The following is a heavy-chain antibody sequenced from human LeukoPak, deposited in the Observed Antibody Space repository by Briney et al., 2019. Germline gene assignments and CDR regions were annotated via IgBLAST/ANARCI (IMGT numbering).Heavy chain of an antibody. D-gene: IGHD6-19*01. J-gene: IGHJ4*02. Sequence: SETLSLTCTVSGGSVSSYYWHWIRQPPGKGLEWIGYISSTGSTTYNPSLKSRVTISVDTSKKQFSLKVSSVTAADTAVYYCVRDSGHFDYWGQGTLVTVSS. CDR2: ISSTGST. CDR3: VRDSGHFDY. CDR1: GGSVSSYY. V-gene: IGHV4-59*02.